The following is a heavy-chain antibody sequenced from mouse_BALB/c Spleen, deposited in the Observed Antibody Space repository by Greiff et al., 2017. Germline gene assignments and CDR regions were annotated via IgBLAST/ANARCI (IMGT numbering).Heavy chain of an antibody. CDR2: INPYNDGT. J-gene: IGHJ4*01. V-gene: IGHV1-14*01. D-gene: IGHD2-14*01. CDR1: GYTFTSYV. Sequence: VQLKQSGPELVKPGASVKMSCKASGYTFTSYVMHWVKQKPGQGLEWIGYINPYNDGTKYNEKFKGKATLTSDKSSSTAYMELSSLTSEDSAVYYCARQYRYYAMDYWGQGTSVTVSS. CDR3: ARQYRYYAMDY.